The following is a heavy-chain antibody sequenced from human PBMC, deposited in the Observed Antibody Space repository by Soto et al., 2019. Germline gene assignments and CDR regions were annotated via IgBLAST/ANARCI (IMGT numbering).Heavy chain of an antibody. CDR3: AREEKQLSRYGGDFDY. J-gene: IGHJ4*02. D-gene: IGHD3-16*01. Sequence: QVQLQESGPGLVKPSETLSLTCSVSDGSVNTGNYYWSWIRQPPGKGLEGIGHIYYIGTTNYNPSLNSRVTISVDTSKNQCSLKVTSVTAADTAVYFCAREEKQLSRYGGDFDYWGQGILVTVSS. V-gene: IGHV4-61*01. CDR1: DGSVNTGNYY. CDR2: IYYIGTT.